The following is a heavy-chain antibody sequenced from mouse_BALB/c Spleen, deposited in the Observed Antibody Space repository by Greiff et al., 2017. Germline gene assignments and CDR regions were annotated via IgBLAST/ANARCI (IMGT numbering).Heavy chain of an antibody. CDR2: IRNKANGYTT. CDR3: ARDRPQYAMDY. V-gene: IGHV7-3*02. Sequence: EVKLQESGGGLVQPGGSLRLSCATSGFTFTDYYMSWVRQPPGKALEWLGFIRNKANGYTTEYSASVKGRFTISRDNSQSILYLQMNTLRAEDSATYYCARDRPQYAMDYWGQGTSVTVSS. J-gene: IGHJ4*01. CDR1: GFTFTDYY.